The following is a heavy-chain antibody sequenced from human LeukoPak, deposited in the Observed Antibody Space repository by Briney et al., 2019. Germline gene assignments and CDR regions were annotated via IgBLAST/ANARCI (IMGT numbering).Heavy chain of an antibody. Sequence: ASVKVSCKASGGTFSSDTISWVRQAPGQGLEWMGRIIPILGIANYAQKFQGRVTITADKSTSTAYMELSSLRSEDTAVYYCARDTHDYGGVDYWGQGTLVTVSS. CDR3: ARDTHDYGGVDY. V-gene: IGHV1-69*04. J-gene: IGHJ4*02. CDR2: IIPILGIA. CDR1: GGTFSSDT. D-gene: IGHD4-23*01.